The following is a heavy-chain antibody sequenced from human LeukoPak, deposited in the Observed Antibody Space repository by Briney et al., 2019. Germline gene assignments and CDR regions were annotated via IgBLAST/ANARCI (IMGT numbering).Heavy chain of an antibody. CDR2: ISWDGGST. J-gene: IGHJ3*02. V-gene: IGHV3-43D*03. Sequence: PGGSLRLSCAASGFTFDDYAMHWVRQAPGKGLEWVSLISWDGGSTYYADSVKGRFTISRDNSKNTLYLQMNSLRAEDTAVYYCAATYSYGLGAFDIWGQGTMVTVSS. D-gene: IGHD3-10*01. CDR1: GFTFDDYA. CDR3: AATYSYGLGAFDI.